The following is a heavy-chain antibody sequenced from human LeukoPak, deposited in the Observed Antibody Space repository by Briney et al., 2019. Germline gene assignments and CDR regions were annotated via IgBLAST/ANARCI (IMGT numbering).Heavy chain of an antibody. CDR2: MNPNTGNA. CDR1: GYTFTNFD. CDR3: ARVGYSNSYDY. D-gene: IGHD1-26*01. J-gene: IGHJ4*02. Sequence: ASVKVSCKASGYTFTNFDINWVRQATGQGLEWMGWMNPNTGNAGYAQKFQDRVTITWDASISTAYMDLSSLRSGDTAVYYCARVGYSNSYDYWGQGTQVTVSP. V-gene: IGHV1-8*01.